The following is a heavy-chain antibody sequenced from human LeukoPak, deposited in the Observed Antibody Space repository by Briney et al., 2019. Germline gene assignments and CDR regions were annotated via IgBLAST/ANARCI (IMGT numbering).Heavy chain of an antibody. J-gene: IGHJ5*02. Sequence: ASETLSLTCTVSGGSISSYYWSWIRQPPGKGLEWIGYIYTSGSTNYNPSLKSRVTISVDTSKNQFSPKLSSVTAADTAVYYCARLMGDFWSGYPGGFDPWGQGTLVTVSS. V-gene: IGHV4-4*09. CDR3: ARLMGDFWSGYPGGFDP. D-gene: IGHD3-3*01. CDR2: IYTSGST. CDR1: GGSISSYY.